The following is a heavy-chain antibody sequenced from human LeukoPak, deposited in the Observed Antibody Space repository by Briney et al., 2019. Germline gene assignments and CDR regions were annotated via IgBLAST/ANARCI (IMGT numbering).Heavy chain of an antibody. J-gene: IGHJ4*02. CDR1: GCTFSSYS. V-gene: IGHV3-21*01. D-gene: IGHD3-10*01. CDR2: ISSSSSYI. CDR3: ARDVTMVRGVSL. Sequence: GGSLTLSCAASGCTFSSYSRNWVRQAPGKGLEWVSSISSSSSYIYYADSVKGRFTISRDNAKNSLYLQMNSLRAEDTAVYYCARDVTMVRGVSLWGQGTLVTVSS.